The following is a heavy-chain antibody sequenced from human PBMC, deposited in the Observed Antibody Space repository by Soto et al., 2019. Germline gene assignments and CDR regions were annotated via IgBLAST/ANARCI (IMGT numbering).Heavy chain of an antibody. Sequence: XSVKGYCNASGYTFTSYDSYWVRQATGQGLECMGWMNPNTGNSGYAQKFQGRVTMTSDTSISTAHMELSSLRSEDTAVYYCARRAETNGWNGFGADKYYFDVWGQGTLVTVSS. CDR3: ARRAETNGWNGFGADKYYFDV. D-gene: IGHD1-1*01. CDR1: GYTFTSYD. CDR2: MNPNTGNS. V-gene: IGHV1-8*01. J-gene: IGHJ4*02.